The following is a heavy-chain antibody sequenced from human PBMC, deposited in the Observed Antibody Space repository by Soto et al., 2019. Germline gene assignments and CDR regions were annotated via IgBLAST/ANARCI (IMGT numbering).Heavy chain of an antibody. D-gene: IGHD3-10*01. CDR2: INHSGST. V-gene: IGHV4-34*01. CDR1: GGSFSGYY. CDR3: ARIRYYGYSYYYYGMDV. J-gene: IGHJ6*02. Sequence: PSETLSLTCAVYGGSFSGYYWSWIRQPPGKGLEWIGEINHSGSTNYNPSLKSRVTISVDTSKNQFSLKLSSVTAADTAVYYCARIRYYGYSYYYYGMDVWGQGTTVTVSS.